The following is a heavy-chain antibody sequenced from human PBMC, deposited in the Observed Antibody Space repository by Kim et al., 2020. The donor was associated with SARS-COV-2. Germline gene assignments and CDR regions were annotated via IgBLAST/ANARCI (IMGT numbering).Heavy chain of an antibody. J-gene: IGHJ6*01. CDR1: GGSFSGYY. Sequence: SETLSLTCAVYGGSFSGYYWSWIRQPPGKGLEWIGEINHSGSTNYNPSLKSRVTISVDTSKNQFSLKLSSVTAADTAVYYCARGGKSSSWYPHYYYGMDV. D-gene: IGHD6-13*01. CDR3: ARGGKSSSWYPHYYYGMDV. V-gene: IGHV4-34*01. CDR2: INHSGST.